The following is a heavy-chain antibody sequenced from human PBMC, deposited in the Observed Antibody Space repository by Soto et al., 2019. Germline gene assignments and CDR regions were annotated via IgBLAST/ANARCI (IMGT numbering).Heavy chain of an antibody. V-gene: IGHV4-30-2*01. J-gene: IGHJ6*02. CDR2: VYHTGNA. Sequence: SETLSLTGTVSGGSITTAGYSWSWIRQPPGKALEWIGYVYHTGNAYPKPSLKSRVTISLDRSKNQFSLKMTSVTAADTALYYCASRPFYYYGLDVWGQGTTVTVSS. CDR1: GGSITTAGYS. CDR3: ASRPFYYYGLDV.